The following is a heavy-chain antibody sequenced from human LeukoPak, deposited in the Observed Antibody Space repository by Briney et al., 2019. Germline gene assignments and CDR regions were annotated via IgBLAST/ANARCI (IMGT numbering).Heavy chain of an antibody. V-gene: IGHV3-53*01. CDR1: GFTVSDNN. CDR3: TKRPNTNTAGWFGP. CDR2: LHRDGSV. D-gene: IGHD1-14*01. J-gene: IGHJ5*02. Sequence: GGSLRLSCAASGFTVSDNNMIWVRQAPGKGLEWVSTLHRDGSVRYADSVNGRFTISRDDSKNTLSLQMNSLRAEDTAVYYCTKRPNTNTAGWFGPWGQGTLVTVSS.